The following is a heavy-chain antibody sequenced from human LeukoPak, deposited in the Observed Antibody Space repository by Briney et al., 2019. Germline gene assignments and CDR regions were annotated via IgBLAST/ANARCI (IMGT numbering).Heavy chain of an antibody. J-gene: IGHJ4*02. V-gene: IGHV4-31*03. D-gene: IGHD4-23*01. CDR1: GGSISSGGYY. CDR2: IYYSGST. CDR3: ARGRVTTVAIN. Sequence: SETLSLTCTVSGGSISSGGYYWSWIRLHPGKGLEWIGYIYYSGSTYYNPSLKSRVTISVDTSKNQFSLKLSSVTAADTAVYYCARGRVTTVAINWGQGTLVTVSS.